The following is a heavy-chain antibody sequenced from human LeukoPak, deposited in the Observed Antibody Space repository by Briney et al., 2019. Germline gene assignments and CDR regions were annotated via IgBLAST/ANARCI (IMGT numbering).Heavy chain of an antibody. Sequence: GGSLRLSCAASGFTFSSYEMNWVRQAPGKGLEWVSYISSSGSTIYYADSVKGRFTISRDNAKNSLYLQMNSLRAEDTAVYYCAREGYSSGWYYFDYWGQGTLVTVSP. CDR3: AREGYSSGWYYFDY. CDR2: ISSSGSTI. CDR1: GFTFSSYE. D-gene: IGHD6-19*01. V-gene: IGHV3-48*03. J-gene: IGHJ4*02.